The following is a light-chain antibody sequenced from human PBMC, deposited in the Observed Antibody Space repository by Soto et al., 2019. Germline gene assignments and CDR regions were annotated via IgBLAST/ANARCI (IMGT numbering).Light chain of an antibody. J-gene: IGLJ1*01. CDR2: EVS. Sequence: QSVLTQPASVSGSPGQSITISCTGTSSDVGGYNYVSWYQQHPGKAPKLMIYEVSNRPSGVSNRFSGSKSGNTASLTISGLQAEDEADYYCSSYAGSKNVFGTGTKLTVL. V-gene: IGLV2-14*01. CDR3: SSYAGSKNV. CDR1: SSDVGGYNY.